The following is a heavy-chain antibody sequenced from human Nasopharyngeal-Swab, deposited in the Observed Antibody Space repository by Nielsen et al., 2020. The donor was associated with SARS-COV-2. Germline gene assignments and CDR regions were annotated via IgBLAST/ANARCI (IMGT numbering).Heavy chain of an antibody. V-gene: IGHV3-48*01. CDR1: GFTFSSYS. CDR3: ARARTGSPFDY. Sequence: GESLKISCAASGFTFSSYSMNWVRQAPGKGLEWVSYISSSSSTIYYADSVKGRFTISRDNAKNSLYLQMNSLRAEDTAVYYCARARTGSPFDYWGQGTLVTVSS. J-gene: IGHJ4*02. D-gene: IGHD2-8*02. CDR2: ISSSSSTI.